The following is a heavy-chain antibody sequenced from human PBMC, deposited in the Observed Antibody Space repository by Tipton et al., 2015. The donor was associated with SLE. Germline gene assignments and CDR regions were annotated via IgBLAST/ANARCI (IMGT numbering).Heavy chain of an antibody. J-gene: IGHJ6*02. V-gene: IGHV4-34*01. CDR1: SGPLTGFY. D-gene: IGHD3-16*01. CDR3: ARDPPSSYYYGMDV. CDR2: INYSGRS. Sequence: TLSLTCEVSSGPLTGFYYNWIRQSPGKGLEWIGEINYSGRSTYNPSLGSRVTMSIDTSKNQLSLQLASVTAADTAVYYCARDPPSSYYYGMDVWAQGTTVTVSS.